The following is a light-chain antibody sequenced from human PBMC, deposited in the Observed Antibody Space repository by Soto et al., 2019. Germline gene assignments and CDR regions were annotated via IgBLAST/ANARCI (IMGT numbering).Light chain of an antibody. CDR2: GAS. CDR3: QEYDNWPPWT. Sequence: EIVLTQSPATLSLSPGERATLSCRASQTVRNNYLAWYQQKPGQAPRLLIYGASTRATGVPARFSGSGSGTEFTLTINSLQSEDFALYYCQEYDNWPPWTFGQGTKVDIK. CDR1: QTVRNN. V-gene: IGKV3-15*01. J-gene: IGKJ1*01.